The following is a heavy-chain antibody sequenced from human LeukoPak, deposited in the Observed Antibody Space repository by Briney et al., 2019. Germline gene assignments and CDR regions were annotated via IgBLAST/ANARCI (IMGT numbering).Heavy chain of an antibody. Sequence: GESLKISCKGSGYIFTSYWIGWVRQMPGKGLEWMGIIYPGDSDTTYSPSFQGQVTTSADKSISTAFLQWSSLKASDTAMYYCARSPSSYYFDYWGQGTLVTVSS. CDR1: GYIFTSYW. V-gene: IGHV5-51*01. D-gene: IGHD6-6*01. J-gene: IGHJ4*02. CDR2: IYPGDSDT. CDR3: ARSPSSYYFDY.